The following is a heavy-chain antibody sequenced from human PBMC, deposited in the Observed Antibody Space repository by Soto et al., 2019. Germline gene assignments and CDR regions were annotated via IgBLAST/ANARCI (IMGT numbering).Heavy chain of an antibody. CDR1: GFTFSSYG. D-gene: IGHD3-10*01. CDR2: ISYDGSNK. Sequence: HPGGSLRLSCAASGFTFSSYGMHWVRQAPGKGLEWVAVISYDGSNKYYADSVKGRFTISRDNSKNTLYLQMNSLRAEDTAVYYCAKDKVRGVMSNWFDPWGQGTLVTVSS. V-gene: IGHV3-30*18. CDR3: AKDKVRGVMSNWFDP. J-gene: IGHJ5*02.